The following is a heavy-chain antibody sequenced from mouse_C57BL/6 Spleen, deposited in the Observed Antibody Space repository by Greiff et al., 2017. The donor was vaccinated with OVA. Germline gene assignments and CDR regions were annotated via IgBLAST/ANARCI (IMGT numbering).Heavy chain of an antibody. Sequence: VQLQQSGPELVKPGASVKLSCKASGYAFSSSWMHWVKQRPGKGLEWIGQICPGDGDTNYNGKFKGKATLTADKSSSTAFLQLSSLTSEDTSVYSCAREDAGSSDWFAYWGQGTLVTVSA. D-gene: IGHD1-1*01. J-gene: IGHJ3*01. V-gene: IGHV1-82*01. CDR1: GYAFSSSW. CDR3: AREDAGSSDWFAY. CDR2: ICPGDGDT.